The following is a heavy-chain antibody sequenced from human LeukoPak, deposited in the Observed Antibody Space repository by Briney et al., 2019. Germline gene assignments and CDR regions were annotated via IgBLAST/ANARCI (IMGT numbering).Heavy chain of an antibody. CDR3: ARRRSYSGSYYDY. J-gene: IGHJ4*02. D-gene: IGHD1-26*01. V-gene: IGHV5-51*01. CDR2: IYPGDSDT. CDR1: GYSFTSCW. Sequence: GESLKISCKGSGYSFTSCWIGWVRQMPGKGLEWMGIIYPGDSDTRYSPSFQGQVTISADKSISTAYLQWSSLKASDTAMYYCARRRSYSGSYYDYWGQGTLVTVSS.